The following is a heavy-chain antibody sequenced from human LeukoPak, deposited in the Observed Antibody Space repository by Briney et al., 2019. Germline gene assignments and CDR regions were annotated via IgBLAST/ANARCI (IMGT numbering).Heavy chain of an antibody. CDR3: ARGRGGSSFRR. CDR1: GGSISGYY. V-gene: IGHV4-59*12. D-gene: IGHD1-26*01. CDR2: MLYSGSP. Sequence: SETLSLTCSVSGGSISGYYWSWIRQSPGKGLEWIGLMLYSGSPSYNPSLKSRVTISVDTSKNQFSLKLSSVTAADTAVYYCARGRGGSSFRRWGQGTLVTVSS. J-gene: IGHJ4*02.